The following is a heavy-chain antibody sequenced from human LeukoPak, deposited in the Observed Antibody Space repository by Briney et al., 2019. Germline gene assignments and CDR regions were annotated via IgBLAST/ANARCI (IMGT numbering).Heavy chain of an antibody. J-gene: IGHJ4*02. CDR2: INHSGST. CDR1: GGSFSGYY. V-gene: IGHV4-34*01. CDR3: ARGQIPITIFGVVIDY. D-gene: IGHD3-3*01. Sequence: SETLSLTCAVYGGSFSGYYWSWIRQPPGKGLEWIGEINHSGSTSYNPSLKGRVTISVDTSKNQFSLKLSSVTAADTAVYYCARGQIPITIFGVVIDYWGQGTLVTVSS.